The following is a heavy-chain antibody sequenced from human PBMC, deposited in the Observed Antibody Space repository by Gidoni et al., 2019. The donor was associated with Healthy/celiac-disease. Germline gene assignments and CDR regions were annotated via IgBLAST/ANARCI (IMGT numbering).Heavy chain of an antibody. V-gene: IGHV4-34*01. CDR1: GGSFSGYY. Sequence: QVQLQQWGAGLLKPSETLSLTCAVYGGSFSGYYWSWIRQPPGKGLEWIGEINHSGSTNYNPSLKSRVTISVDTSKNQFSLKLSSVTAADTAVYYCARDNSKRASDYWGQGTLVTVSS. D-gene: IGHD4-4*01. CDR2: INHSGST. CDR3: ARDNSKRASDY. J-gene: IGHJ4*02.